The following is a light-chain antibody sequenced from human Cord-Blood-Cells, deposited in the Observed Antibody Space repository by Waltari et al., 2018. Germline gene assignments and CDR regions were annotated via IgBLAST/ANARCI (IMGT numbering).Light chain of an antibody. CDR1: SSDVGSYNL. CDR3: CSYAGSSTLV. J-gene: IGLJ3*02. Sequence: QSALTQPASVSGSPGQSITISCTGTSSDVGSYNLVSWYQQHPGKAPKLMIYEGSKRPSVVSNRFSDSKSGNTASLTIAGLQAEDEADYYCCSYAGSSTLVFGGGTKLTVL. V-gene: IGLV2-23*01. CDR2: EGS.